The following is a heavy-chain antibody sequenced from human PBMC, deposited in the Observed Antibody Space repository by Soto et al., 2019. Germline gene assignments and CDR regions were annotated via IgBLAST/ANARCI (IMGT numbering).Heavy chain of an antibody. Sequence: SGPTLVNPTQTLTLTCTFSGFSLSTSGMRVSWIRQPPGKALEWLARIDWDDDKLYSTSLKTRLTISKDTTKNQVVLTMTNMDPVDTATYYCARSIVAAGNRWFDPWGQGTLVTVSS. CDR1: GFSLSTSGMR. CDR2: IDWDDDK. CDR3: ARSIVAAGNRWFDP. J-gene: IGHJ5*02. D-gene: IGHD6-13*01. V-gene: IGHV2-70*04.